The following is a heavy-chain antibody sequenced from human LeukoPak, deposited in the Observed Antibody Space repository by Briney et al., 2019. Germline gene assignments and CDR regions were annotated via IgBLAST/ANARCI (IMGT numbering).Heavy chain of an antibody. D-gene: IGHD5-18*01. V-gene: IGHV3-21*01. CDR3: ARAKDSYGYSGFDY. Sequence: PGGSLRLSCAASGFTFSSYSMNWVRQAPGKGLEWVSSISSSSSYIYYADSVKGRFTISRDNAKNSLYLQMNSLRAEDTAVYYCARAKDSYGYSGFDYWGQGTLVTVSS. CDR1: GFTFSSYS. J-gene: IGHJ4*02. CDR2: ISSSSSYI.